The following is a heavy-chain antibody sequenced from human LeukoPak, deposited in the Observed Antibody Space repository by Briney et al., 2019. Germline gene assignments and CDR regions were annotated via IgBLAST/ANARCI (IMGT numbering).Heavy chain of an antibody. D-gene: IGHD3-22*01. CDR1: GYTFTTYY. Sequence: GASVKVSCKASGYTFTTYYMHWVRQAPGQGVEWMGIINPSGGSTSYAQKFQGRVTMTEDTSTDTAYMELSSLRSEDTAVYYCATQPHYYDSSGDDYWGQGTLVTVSS. CDR2: INPSGGST. CDR3: ATQPHYYDSSGDDY. J-gene: IGHJ4*02. V-gene: IGHV1-46*01.